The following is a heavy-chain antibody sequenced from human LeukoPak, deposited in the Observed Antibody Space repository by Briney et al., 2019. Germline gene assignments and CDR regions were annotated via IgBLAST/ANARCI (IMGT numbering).Heavy chain of an antibody. V-gene: IGHV4-34*01. CDR1: GGSFSGYY. CDR3: ARHGRKTYYYGSGNWFDP. D-gene: IGHD3-10*01. Sequence: SETLSLTCAVYGGSFSGYYWSWIRQPPGKGREWIGEINHSGSTNYNPSLKSRVTISVDTSKNQFSLKLSSVTAADTAVYYCARHGRKTYYYGSGNWFDPWGQGTLVTVSS. J-gene: IGHJ5*02. CDR2: INHSGST.